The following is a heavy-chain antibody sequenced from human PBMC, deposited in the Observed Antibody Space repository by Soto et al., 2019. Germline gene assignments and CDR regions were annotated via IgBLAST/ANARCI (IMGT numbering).Heavy chain of an antibody. Sequence: EVQLVESGGGLVLPGGSLRLSCAASGFTFSNYPMHWVRQAPGKGLEYVSAISSNGGSTYYANSVKGRFTISRDNSKNTLYLQMGSLRAEDMAVYYCARVSKYMRDGYYPSGGMDVWGQGTTVTVSS. J-gene: IGHJ6*02. V-gene: IGHV3-64*01. CDR1: GFTFSNYP. D-gene: IGHD1-26*01. CDR3: ARVSKYMRDGYYPSGGMDV. CDR2: ISSNGGST.